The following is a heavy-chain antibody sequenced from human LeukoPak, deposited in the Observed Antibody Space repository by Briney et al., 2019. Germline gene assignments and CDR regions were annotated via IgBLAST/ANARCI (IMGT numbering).Heavy chain of an antibody. D-gene: IGHD4-17*01. Sequence: PGGSLRLSCAASGFTFSSYEMNWVRQAPEKGLEWVSYISSSGSTIYYADSVKGRFTISRDNAKNSLYLQMNSLRAEDTAVYYCARGHTAVTRHFDFWGQGTLVTVSS. J-gene: IGHJ4*02. CDR1: GFTFSSYE. CDR2: ISSSGSTI. CDR3: ARGHTAVTRHFDF. V-gene: IGHV3-48*03.